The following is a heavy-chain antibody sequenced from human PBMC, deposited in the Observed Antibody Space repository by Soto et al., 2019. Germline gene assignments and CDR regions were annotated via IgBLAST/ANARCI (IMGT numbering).Heavy chain of an antibody. CDR3: AHRPSYCSGGSCYSGFDD. CDR2: IYWDDDK. Sequence: QITLKESGPTLVKPTQTLTLTCTFSGFSLSTSGVGVGWIRQPPGKALEWLALIYWDDDKRYSPSLKSRLTITKDTSKSPVVLTMTNMDPVDTATYYWAHRPSYCSGGSCYSGFDDWGQGTLVTVSS. D-gene: IGHD2-15*01. CDR1: GFSLSTSGVG. V-gene: IGHV2-5*02. J-gene: IGHJ4*02.